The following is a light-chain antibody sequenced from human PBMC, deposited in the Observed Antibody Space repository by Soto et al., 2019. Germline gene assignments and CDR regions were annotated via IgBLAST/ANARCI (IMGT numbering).Light chain of an antibody. J-gene: IGKJ5*01. Sequence: EVVLTQSPATLSLSPGDTATLSCGASQSVSSSLAWYQQKPGQAPRLLIYDASTRATGIPARFSGSGSGTDFILTISSLEPEDFAVYYCHHRGNGITFGQGTRLEIK. V-gene: IGKV3-11*01. CDR2: DAS. CDR1: QSVSSS. CDR3: HHRGNGIT.